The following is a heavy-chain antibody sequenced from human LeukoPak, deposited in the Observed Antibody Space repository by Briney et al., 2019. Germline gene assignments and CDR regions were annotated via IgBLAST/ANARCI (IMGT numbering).Heavy chain of an antibody. CDR2: IYYSGST. J-gene: IGHJ4*02. CDR1: GGSISSYY. V-gene: IGHV4-59*01. D-gene: IGHD3-10*01. CDR3: ATMTYYYGSGSQPFDY. Sequence: SETLSLTCTVSGGSISSYYWSWIRQPPGKGLEWIGYIYYSGSTNYNPSLKSRVTISVDTSKNQFSLKLSSVTAADTAVYYCATMTYYYGSGSQPFDYWGQGTLVTVSS.